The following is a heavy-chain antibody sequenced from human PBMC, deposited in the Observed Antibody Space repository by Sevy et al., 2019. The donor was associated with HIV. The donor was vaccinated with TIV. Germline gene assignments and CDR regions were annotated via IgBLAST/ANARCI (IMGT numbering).Heavy chain of an antibody. D-gene: IGHD7-27*01. CDR1: GYTFTTYD. J-gene: IGHJ3*02. V-gene: IGHV1-8*01. Sequence: ASVKVSCKASGYTFTTYDINWVRQATGQGLEWMGWMNPNSGDTGYSKKFQGRVTITGDTSISTAYMELSSLTSEDTAIYFCARGDPSSGTTGDDAFHIWGRRTMVTVSS. CDR2: MNPNSGDT. CDR3: ARGDPSSGTTGDDAFHI.